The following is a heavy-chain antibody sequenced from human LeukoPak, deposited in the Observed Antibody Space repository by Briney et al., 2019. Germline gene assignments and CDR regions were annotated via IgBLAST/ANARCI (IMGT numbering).Heavy chain of an antibody. J-gene: IGHJ4*02. D-gene: IGHD3-22*01. CDR2: IKQDGSEK. CDR3: ARGTYCCDSSGYYAYFDY. V-gene: IGHV3-7*01. CDR1: GFTFISYW. Sequence: GGPLRLSCEASGFTFISYWMSWVRQAPGRGLEWVANIKQDGSEKYYVDSVKGRFTISRDNAKNSLYLQMNSLRAEDTAVYYCARGTYCCDSSGYYAYFDYWGQGTLVTVSS.